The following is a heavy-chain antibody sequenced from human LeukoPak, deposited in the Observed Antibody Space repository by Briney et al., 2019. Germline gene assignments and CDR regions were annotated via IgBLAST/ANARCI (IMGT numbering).Heavy chain of an antibody. CDR3: ARGYDFWSGYSSYFDY. Sequence: PSETLSLTCTVSGGSISSSTFYWGWIRQPPGKGLEWIGTIYYSGSTYYNPSLKSRVTISVDTSKNQFSLKLSSVTAADTAVYYCARGYDFWSGYSSYFDYWGQGTLVTVSS. CDR2: IYYSGST. CDR1: GGSISSSTFY. V-gene: IGHV4-39*07. J-gene: IGHJ4*02. D-gene: IGHD3-3*01.